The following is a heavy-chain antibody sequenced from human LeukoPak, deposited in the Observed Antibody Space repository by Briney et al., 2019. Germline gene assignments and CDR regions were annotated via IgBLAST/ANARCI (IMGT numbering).Heavy chain of an antibody. CDR1: GFTFSRYA. CDR2: ISGSGGST. CDR3: AKDVLMIAGPFDY. Sequence: GGSLRLSCAASGFTFSRYAMSWVRQAPGKGLEWVSAISGSGGSTNYADSVKGRFTISRDNSKNTLYLQMNSLRAEDTAVYYCAKDVLMIAGPFDYWGQGTLVTVSS. D-gene: IGHD3-22*01. J-gene: IGHJ4*02. V-gene: IGHV3-23*01.